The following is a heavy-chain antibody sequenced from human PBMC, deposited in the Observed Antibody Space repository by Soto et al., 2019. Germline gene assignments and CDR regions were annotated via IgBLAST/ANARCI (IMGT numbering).Heavy chain of an antibody. CDR1: GGSFSGYY. D-gene: IGHD2-15*01. V-gene: IGHV4-34*01. J-gene: IGHJ6*02. CDR2: INHSGST. Sequence: SETLSLTCAVYGGSFSGYYWSWIRQPPGKGLEWIGEINHSGSTNYNPSLKSRVTISVDTSKNQFSLKLSSVTAADTAVYYCARGFVKYCSGGSCYSAYYGMDVWGQGTTVTVSS. CDR3: ARGFVKYCSGGSCYSAYYGMDV.